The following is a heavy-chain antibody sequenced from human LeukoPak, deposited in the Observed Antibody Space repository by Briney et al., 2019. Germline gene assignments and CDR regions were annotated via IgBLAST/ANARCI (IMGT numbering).Heavy chain of an antibody. V-gene: IGHV3-30*02. CDR1: GFTFSSYG. Sequence: PGGSLRLSCAASGFTFSSYGMHWVRQAPGKGLEWVAFIRYDGSNKYYADSVKGRFTISRDNSKNTLYLQMNSLRAEDTAVYYCAKDHEGFGEGNWFDPWGQGTLVTVSS. CDR3: AKDHEGFGEGNWFDP. CDR2: IRYDGSNK. J-gene: IGHJ5*02. D-gene: IGHD3-10*01.